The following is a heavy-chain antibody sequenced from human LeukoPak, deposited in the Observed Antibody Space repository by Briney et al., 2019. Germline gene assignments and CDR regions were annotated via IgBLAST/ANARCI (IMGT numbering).Heavy chain of an antibody. CDR3: ARSSSPRLHFDY. V-gene: IGHV1-69*13. J-gene: IGHJ4*02. CDR1: GGTFSSYA. D-gene: IGHD2-15*01. Sequence: SVKVSCKASGGTFSSYAISWMRQAPGQGLEWMGGIIPIFGTANYAQKFQGRVTITADESTSTAYMELSSLRSEDTAVYYCARSSSPRLHFDYWGQGTLVTVSS. CDR2: IIPIFGTA.